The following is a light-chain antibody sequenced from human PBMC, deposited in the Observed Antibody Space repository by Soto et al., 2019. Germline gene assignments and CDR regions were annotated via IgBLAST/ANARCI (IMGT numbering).Light chain of an antibody. CDR1: SSNIGGNS. V-gene: IGLV1-51*01. Sequence: QSVLTQPPSVSAAPGQKVTISCSGSSSNIGGNSVSWYQQLPGTAPKLLIYDDNKRPSGIPDRFSGSKSGTSASLAITGLQAEDEADYYCQSYDSSLIVSKVFGTGTKVTVL. CDR2: DDN. CDR3: QSYDSSLIVSKV. J-gene: IGLJ1*01.